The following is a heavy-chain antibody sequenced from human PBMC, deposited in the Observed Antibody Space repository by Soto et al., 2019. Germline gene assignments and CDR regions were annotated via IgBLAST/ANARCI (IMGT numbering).Heavy chain of an antibody. CDR2: IKPDGSEK. CDR3: ARGDYYDTSGPFSNAFDI. CDR1: GFTFNTYW. D-gene: IGHD3-22*01. V-gene: IGHV3-7*04. J-gene: IGHJ3*02. Sequence: GGSLRLSCAASGFTFNTYWMSWVRQAPGKGLERVANIKPDGSEKWYVDSVKGRFTISRDNAKNSLYLQMNSLRAEDTAVYFCARGDYYDTSGPFSNAFDIWGQGTMVTVSS.